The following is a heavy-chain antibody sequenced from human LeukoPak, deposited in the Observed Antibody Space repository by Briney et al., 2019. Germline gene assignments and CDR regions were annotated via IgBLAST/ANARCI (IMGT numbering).Heavy chain of an antibody. V-gene: IGHV3-23*01. CDR1: GLSLSSYG. Sequence: GESLRLSCIGSGLSLSSYGMRWVRQAPGKGLEWVSSSSGSGGSTYYAVSVKGRFTISRDSSENTLYLKMSSLRVEDTAVYFCAKQTAVEGGYYHYWGQGTLVTVSS. CDR3: AKQTAVEGGYYHY. J-gene: IGHJ4*02. D-gene: IGHD5-18*01. CDR2: SSGSGGST.